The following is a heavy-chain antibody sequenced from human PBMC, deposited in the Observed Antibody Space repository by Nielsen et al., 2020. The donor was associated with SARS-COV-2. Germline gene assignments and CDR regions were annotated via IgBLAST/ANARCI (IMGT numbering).Heavy chain of an antibody. Sequence: GGSLRLSCAASGSTFSSSAMSWLRQAPGKGLAWVSLIYASGSSSYYADSVKGRFTISRDNSKKTLYLQMTSLRPEDTAVYYCARHWREGATFYWFFDLWGRGTLVTVSS. D-gene: IGHD1-26*01. CDR1: GSTFSSSA. V-gene: IGHV3-23*03. CDR2: IYASGSSS. CDR3: ARHWREGATFYWFFDL. J-gene: IGHJ2*01.